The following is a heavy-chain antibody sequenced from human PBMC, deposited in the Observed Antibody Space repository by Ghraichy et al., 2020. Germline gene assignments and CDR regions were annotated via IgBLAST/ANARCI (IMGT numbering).Heavy chain of an antibody. CDR1: GDSVSSSSAA. D-gene: IGHD5-24*01. J-gene: IGHJ4*02. Sequence: SQTLSLTCGISGDSVSSSSAAWSWIRQSPSRGLEWLGRTYYRSKWYNDYAVSVKSRITISPDTSKNQFSLQLNSVTPEDMAVYYCTRGRDGYINYWGQGTLVTVSS. V-gene: IGHV6-1*01. CDR3: TRGRDGYINY. CDR2: TYYRSKWYN.